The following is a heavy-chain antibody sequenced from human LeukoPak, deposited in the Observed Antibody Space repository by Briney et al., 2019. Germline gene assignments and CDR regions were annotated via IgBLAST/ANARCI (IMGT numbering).Heavy chain of an antibody. D-gene: IGHD6-6*01. Sequence: PGGSLRLSCAASGFTFSSYWMSWGRQAPGMGLEWVANIKQDGSEKYYVDSVKGRFTISRDNAKNSLYLQMNSLRAEDTAVYYCARGWVAARRGWFDPWGQGTLVTVSS. CDR1: GFTFSSYW. J-gene: IGHJ5*02. CDR2: IKQDGSEK. V-gene: IGHV3-7*01. CDR3: ARGWVAARRGWFDP.